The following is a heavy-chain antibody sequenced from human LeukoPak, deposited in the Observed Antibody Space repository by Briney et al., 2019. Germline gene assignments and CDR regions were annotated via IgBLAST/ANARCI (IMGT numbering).Heavy chain of an antibody. CDR2: INNDGTTT. CDR1: GFTFSSYW. D-gene: IGHD3-16*01. CDR3: AGGGVTTPTPYYYYYGMDV. Sequence: HPGGSLRLSCAASGFTFSSYWMHWVRQAPGKGLVWVSRINNDGTTTVYADSVRGRFTISRDNAKNTLYLQMNSLRAEDTAVYHCAGGGVTTPTPYYYYYGMDVWGQGTTVTVSS. V-gene: IGHV3-74*01. J-gene: IGHJ6*02.